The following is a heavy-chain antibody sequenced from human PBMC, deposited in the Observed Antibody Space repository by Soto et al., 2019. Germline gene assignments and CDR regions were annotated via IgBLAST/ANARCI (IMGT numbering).Heavy chain of an antibody. CDR1: GGTFSSYA. D-gene: IGHD1-26*01. Sequence: ASVKVSCKASGGTFSSYAISWVRQAPGQGLEWMGGIIPIFGTANYAQKFQGRVTITADESTSTAYMELSSLRSEDTAVYYCARAIFAVGATPEPSGMDVWGQGTTVTVS. CDR2: IIPIFGTA. CDR3: ARAIFAVGATPEPSGMDV. V-gene: IGHV1-69*13. J-gene: IGHJ6*02.